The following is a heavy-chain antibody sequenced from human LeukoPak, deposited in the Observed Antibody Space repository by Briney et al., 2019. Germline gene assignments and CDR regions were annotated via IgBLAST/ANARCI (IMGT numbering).Heavy chain of an antibody. CDR1: GGSISSGGYY. D-gene: IGHD3-10*01. J-gene: IGHJ4*02. CDR2: IYYSGST. V-gene: IGHV4-31*03. CDR3: AGSVTSRVVLDY. Sequence: SQTLSLTCTVPGGSISSGGYYWSWIRQHPGKGLEWIGYIYYSGSTYYNPSLKSRVAISVDTSKNQFSLKLSSVTAADTAIYYCAGSVTSRVVLDYWGQGTLVTVSS.